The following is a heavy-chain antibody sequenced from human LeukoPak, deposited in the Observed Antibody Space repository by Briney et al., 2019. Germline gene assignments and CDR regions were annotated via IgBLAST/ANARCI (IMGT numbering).Heavy chain of an antibody. CDR1: GFTFSSYA. V-gene: IGHV3-23*01. CDR2: ISGSGGST. J-gene: IGHJ4*02. Sequence: PGGSLRLSCAASGFTFSSYAMSWVRQAPGKGLEWVSAISGSGGSTYYADSVKSRFTISRDNSKNTLYLQMNSLRAEDTAVYYCAKDLGRTVGATTDYWGQGTLVTVSS. CDR3: AKDLGRTVGATTDY. D-gene: IGHD1-26*01.